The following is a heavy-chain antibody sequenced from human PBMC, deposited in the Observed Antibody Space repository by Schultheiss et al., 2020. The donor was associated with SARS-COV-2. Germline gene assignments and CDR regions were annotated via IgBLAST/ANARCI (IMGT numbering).Heavy chain of an antibody. Sequence: GGSLRLSCKGSGYTFTTYWIGWVRQMPGKGLEWMGIIFPADSDTRYSPSFQGQVTISADKSISTAYLQWSSLKASDTAMYYCARRVAAAYDWFDPWGQGTLVTVSS. CDR3: ARRVAAAYDWFDP. V-gene: IGHV5-51*01. CDR2: IFPADSDT. CDR1: GYTFTTYW. J-gene: IGHJ5*02. D-gene: IGHD6-13*01.